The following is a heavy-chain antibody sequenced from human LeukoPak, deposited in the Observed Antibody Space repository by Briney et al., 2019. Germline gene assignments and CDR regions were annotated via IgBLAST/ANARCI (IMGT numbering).Heavy chain of an antibody. D-gene: IGHD3-22*01. Sequence: SETLSLTCTVSAGSVSSGSDYWSWIRQPPGKGLEWIGFIHYSGSTTYSPSLKSRVTISVDTSKNQFSLKLSSVTAADTAVYYCARAFHYYDSSGYYGGMDVWGQGTTVTVSS. CDR1: AGSVSSGSDY. CDR2: IHYSGST. CDR3: ARAFHYYDSSGYYGGMDV. J-gene: IGHJ6*02. V-gene: IGHV4-61*01.